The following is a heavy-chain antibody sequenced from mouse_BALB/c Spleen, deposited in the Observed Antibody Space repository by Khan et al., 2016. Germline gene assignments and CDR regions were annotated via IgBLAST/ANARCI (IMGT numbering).Heavy chain of an antibody. V-gene: IGHV1S137*01. J-gene: IGHJ4*01. CDR3: ARGGVNDDYAMDY. D-gene: IGHD2-12*01. CDR1: GYTFTDYA. Sequence: QVQLQQSGAELVRPGVSVKISCKGSGYTFTDYAIHWVKQSHAKSLEWIGVISTYYGDTTFNQKFEAKATMTVDKSSSTAYLDIARLTSEDSAIYYCARGGVNDDYAMDYWGQGTSVTVSS. CDR2: ISTYYGDT.